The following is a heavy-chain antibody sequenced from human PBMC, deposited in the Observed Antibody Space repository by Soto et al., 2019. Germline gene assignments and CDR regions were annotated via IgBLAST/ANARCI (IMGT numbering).Heavy chain of an antibody. CDR2: ISWNSGSI. CDR3: AKDRGYDRRYYMDV. J-gene: IGHJ6*03. CDR1: GFTFDDYA. V-gene: IGHV3-9*01. D-gene: IGHD5-12*01. Sequence: GGSLRLSCAASGFTFDDYAMHWVRQAPGKGLEWVSGISWNSGSIGYADSVKGRFTISRDNAKNSLYLQMNSLRAEDTALYYCAKDRGYDRRYYMDVWGKGTTVTVSS.